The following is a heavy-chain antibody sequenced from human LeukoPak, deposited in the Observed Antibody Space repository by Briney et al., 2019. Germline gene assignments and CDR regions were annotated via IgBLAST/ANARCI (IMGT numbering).Heavy chain of an antibody. Sequence: GASVKVSCKASGYTFSSYDINWVRQATGQGLEWMGWMNPNSGNTGYAQKFQGRVTMTRNTSISIAYLELSNLRSEDTAVYYCARSRASERYFDSWGQGTLATVSS. V-gene: IGHV1-8*01. J-gene: IGHJ4*02. D-gene: IGHD2-2*01. CDR3: ARSRASERYFDS. CDR1: GYTFSSYD. CDR2: MNPNSGNT.